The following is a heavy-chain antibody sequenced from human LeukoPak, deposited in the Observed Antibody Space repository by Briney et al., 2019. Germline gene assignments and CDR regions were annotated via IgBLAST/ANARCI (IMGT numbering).Heavy chain of an antibody. CDR3: ARGLLPQWEVPPLDY. D-gene: IGHD1-26*01. J-gene: IGHJ4*02. CDR1: GFTFSNYA. Sequence: SGGSLRLSCAASGFTFSNYAMSWVRQAPGKGLAWVSGISTSGSGTYYADSVKGRFNIYRDNSKNTLYLQMNSLRAEDTAVYYCARGLLPQWEVPPLDYWGQGTLVTVSS. V-gene: IGHV3-23*01. CDR2: ISTSGSGT.